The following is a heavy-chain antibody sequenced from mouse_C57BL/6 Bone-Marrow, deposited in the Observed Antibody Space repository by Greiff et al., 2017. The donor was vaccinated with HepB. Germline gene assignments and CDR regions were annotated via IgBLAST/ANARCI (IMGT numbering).Heavy chain of an antibody. CDR1: GYTFTEYS. Sequence: QVQLKQSGAELVKPGASVKLSCKASGYTFTEYSIHWVKQRPGQGLEWIGWFYPGSGSIKYNEKFKDKATLTADKSSSTVYMELSRLTSEDSAVYFCERHEEGYYYGGSYAFAYWGQGTLVTVSA. V-gene: IGHV1-62-2*01. J-gene: IGHJ3*01. D-gene: IGHD1-1*01. CDR3: ERHEEGYYYGGSYAFAY. CDR2: FYPGSGSI.